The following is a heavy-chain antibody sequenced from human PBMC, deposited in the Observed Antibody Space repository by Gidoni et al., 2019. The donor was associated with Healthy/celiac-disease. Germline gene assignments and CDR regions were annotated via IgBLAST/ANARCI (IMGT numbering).Heavy chain of an antibody. D-gene: IGHD3-10*01. J-gene: IGHJ4*02. V-gene: IGHV4-30-4*01. CDR3: ARTAYGSGSYYNFPFDY. Sequence: QVQLQESGPGLVKPSQTLSLTCTVSGGSISSGDYYWSWIRQPPGKGLEWIGYIYYSGSTYYNPSLKSRVTISVDTSKNQFSLKLSSVTAADTAVYYCARTAYGSGSYYNFPFDYWGQGTLVTVSS. CDR2: IYYSGST. CDR1: GGSISSGDYY.